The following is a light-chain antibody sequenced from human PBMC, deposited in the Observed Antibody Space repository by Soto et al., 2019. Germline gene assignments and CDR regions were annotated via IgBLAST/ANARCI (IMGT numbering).Light chain of an antibody. CDR1: QSISSY. Sequence: DIQMTQSPSSLSASVGDRVTITCRASQSISSYLNWYQQKPVKAPKLLIYAASSLQSGGPSRFSGSGSGTDFTLTISSLQPEDFATYYCQQSYSTPISFGQGTRLEIK. J-gene: IGKJ5*01. CDR3: QQSYSTPIS. V-gene: IGKV1-39*01. CDR2: AAS.